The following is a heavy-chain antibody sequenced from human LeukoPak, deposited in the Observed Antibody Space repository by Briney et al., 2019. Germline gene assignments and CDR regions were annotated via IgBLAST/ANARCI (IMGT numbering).Heavy chain of an antibody. V-gene: IGHV4-4*09. J-gene: IGHJ4*02. CDR2: IYNGGNT. D-gene: IGHD1-26*01. CDR3: AAGPWELDF. CDR1: GVSINTYY. Sequence: KPSENLSLTCTVSGVSINTYYASWIRQAPGKGLELIGFIYNGGNTNYNPSLKSRATISVDTSNNQFSLRLTSVTAADTAMYYCAAGPWELDFWGQGTLVTVSS.